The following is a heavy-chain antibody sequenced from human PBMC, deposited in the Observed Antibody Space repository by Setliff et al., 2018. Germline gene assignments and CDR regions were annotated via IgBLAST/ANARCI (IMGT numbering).Heavy chain of an antibody. CDR2: INHSGST. J-gene: IGHJ5*02. CDR1: GGSFSGYY. CDR3: ARGLVTIFGVVIMSPPWFDP. V-gene: IGHV4-34*01. Sequence: SETLSLTCAVYGGSFSGYYWSWIRQPPGKGLEWIGEINHSGSTKYNPSLKSRVTTSVDTSKNQFSVKLSSVTAADTAVYYCARGLVTIFGVVIMSPPWFDPWGQGTLVTVSS. D-gene: IGHD3-3*01.